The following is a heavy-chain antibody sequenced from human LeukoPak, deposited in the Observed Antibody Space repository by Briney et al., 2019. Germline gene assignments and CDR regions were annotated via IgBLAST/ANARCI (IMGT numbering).Heavy chain of an antibody. D-gene: IGHD1-26*01. CDR1: GFTFSHYA. Sequence: PSGGSLRLSCAASGFTFSHYAMTWVRQAPGKGLEWVSYISSRSTTIYYADSVKGRFTISRDNAKSSLYLQMSSLRVEDTAVYYCARVMYSPEKTPEDLWGQGTLVTVSS. CDR3: ARVMYSPEKTPEDL. CDR2: ISSRSTTI. J-gene: IGHJ5*02. V-gene: IGHV3-48*03.